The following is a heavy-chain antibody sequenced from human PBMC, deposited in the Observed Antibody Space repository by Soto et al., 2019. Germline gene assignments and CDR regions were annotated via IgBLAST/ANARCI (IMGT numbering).Heavy chain of an antibody. D-gene: IGHD2-15*01. CDR2: ISSSGITT. J-gene: IGHJ4*02. V-gene: IGHV3-23*01. Sequence: EVQLLESGGGLVQPGGSLRLSCAASGFTFSSYAMTWVRQAPGKGLEWVSGISSSGITTYYADSVKGRLTISRDNSKNTVFLKRTGLGADDTAIYCCAKVSGGGSGGSRVRQPSDFWGQGTLVTVSS. CDR3: AKVSGGGSGGSRVRQPSDF. CDR1: GFTFSSYA.